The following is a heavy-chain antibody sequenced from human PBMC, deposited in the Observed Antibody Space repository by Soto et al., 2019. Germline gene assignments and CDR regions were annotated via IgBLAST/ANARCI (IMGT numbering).Heavy chain of an antibody. CDR1: GYTFTNFD. J-gene: IGHJ4*02. Sequence: QVQLVQSGAEVKKPGASVKVSCKASGYTFTNFDIKWVRQATGQGLECRGWMNPNSGNTGYAQKFQGRVTMPRNTSISTADIELSSPTSDDTAVYYCARGLAAAGTGYWGQGTLVTVSS. CDR3: ARGLAAAGTGY. D-gene: IGHD6-13*01. CDR2: MNPNSGNT. V-gene: IGHV1-8*01.